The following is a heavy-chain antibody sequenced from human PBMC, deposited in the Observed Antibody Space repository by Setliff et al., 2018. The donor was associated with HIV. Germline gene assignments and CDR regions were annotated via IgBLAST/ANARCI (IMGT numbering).Heavy chain of an antibody. D-gene: IGHD2-8*01. V-gene: IGHV4-39*01. Sequence: SQTLSLPCAVSGGSVDSRDYYWGWIRQPPGKGLEWIGNILYGGTTYYTPSLKSRVSISVDTSRNQFSLRLNSVTAADTAVYYCARPTTGLGGGAAFDIWGQGTMVTVSS. CDR2: ILYGGTT. CDR3: ARPTTGLGGGAAFDI. CDR1: GGSVDSRDYY. J-gene: IGHJ3*02.